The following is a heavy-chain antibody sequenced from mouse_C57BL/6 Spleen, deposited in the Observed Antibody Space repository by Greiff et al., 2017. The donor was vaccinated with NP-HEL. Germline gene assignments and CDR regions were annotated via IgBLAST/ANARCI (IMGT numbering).Heavy chain of an antibody. J-gene: IGHJ2*01. CDR2: IDPETGGT. CDR3: TMRYYAYFDY. V-gene: IGHV1-15*01. Sequence: VHLVESGAELVRPGASVTLSCKASGYTFTDYEMHWVKQTPVHGLEWIGAIDPETGGTAYNQKFKGKAILTADKSSSTAYMELRSLTSEDSAVYYCTMRYYAYFDYWGQGTTLTVSS. D-gene: IGHD1-1*01. CDR1: GYTFTDYE.